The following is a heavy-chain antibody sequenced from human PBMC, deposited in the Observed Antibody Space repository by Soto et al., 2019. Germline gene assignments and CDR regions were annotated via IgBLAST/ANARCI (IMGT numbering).Heavy chain of an antibody. Sequence: EVQLLESGGGLVQPGGSLRLSCAASGFKFSDYVMNWVRQAPGKGLEWVSAISGSGVSTYYADSVKGRFTISRDNSKNTLFLQMNSLRAEDTAIYYCTTVLRYFDWGSYFDLWGRGTLVTVSS. J-gene: IGHJ2*01. CDR1: GFKFSDYV. V-gene: IGHV3-23*01. CDR3: TTVLRYFDWGSYFDL. D-gene: IGHD3-9*01. CDR2: ISGSGVST.